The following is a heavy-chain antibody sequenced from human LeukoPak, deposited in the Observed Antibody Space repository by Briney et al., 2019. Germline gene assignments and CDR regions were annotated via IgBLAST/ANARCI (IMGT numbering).Heavy chain of an antibody. Sequence: GGSLRLSCAASGFTFSSYSMNWVRQAPGKGLEWVSSISSSSSYIYYADSVKGRFTISRDTLKDTLYLEMNSLRAEDTAVYYCARVGYGSSWGERYYFDHWGQGAQVTVSS. D-gene: IGHD6-13*01. J-gene: IGHJ4*02. CDR3: ARVGYGSSWGERYYFDH. V-gene: IGHV3-21*01. CDR2: ISSSSSYI. CDR1: GFTFSSYS.